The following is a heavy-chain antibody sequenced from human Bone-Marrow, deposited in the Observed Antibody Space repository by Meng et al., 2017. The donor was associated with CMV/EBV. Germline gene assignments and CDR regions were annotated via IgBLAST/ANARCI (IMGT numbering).Heavy chain of an antibody. J-gene: IGHJ5*02. CDR3: ARGKRAGSCNWFDP. CDR2: IIPIFGTA. Sequence: SVKVSCKASGGTSSSYAISWVRQAPGQGLEWMGGIIPIFGTANYAQKFQGRVTMTRDTSISTAYMELSRLRSDDTAVYYCARGKRAGSCNWFDPWGQGTLVTVSS. CDR1: GGTSSSYA. V-gene: IGHV1-69*05.